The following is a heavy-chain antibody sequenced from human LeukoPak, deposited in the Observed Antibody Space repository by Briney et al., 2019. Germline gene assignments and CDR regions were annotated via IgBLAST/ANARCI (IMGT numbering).Heavy chain of an antibody. V-gene: IGHV3-23*01. CDR1: GFTFSSYG. CDR2: ISGSGGST. Sequence: PGGSLRLSCAASGFTFSSYGMSWVRQAPGKGLEWVSAISGSGGSTYYADSVKGRFTISRDNSKNTLYLQMNSLRAEDTAVYYCAKDFGEGPAYYDILTGYYPTYAFDIWGQGTMVTVSS. D-gene: IGHD3-9*01. CDR3: AKDFGEGPAYYDILTGYYPTYAFDI. J-gene: IGHJ3*02.